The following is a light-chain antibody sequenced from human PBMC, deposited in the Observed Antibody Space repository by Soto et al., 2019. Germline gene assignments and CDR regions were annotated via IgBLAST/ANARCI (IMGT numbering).Light chain of an antibody. CDR2: RNS. Sequence: QSVLTQPPSASGTPGQRVTISCSGSSSNIGSNYVFWYQQLPGTAPKVLMYRNSQRPSGVPDRFSGSKSGTSASLAISGLRSDDEADYYCASWDDSLSGFVVFGGGTQLTVL. CDR1: SSNIGSNY. CDR3: ASWDDSLSGFVV. V-gene: IGLV1-47*01. J-gene: IGLJ2*01.